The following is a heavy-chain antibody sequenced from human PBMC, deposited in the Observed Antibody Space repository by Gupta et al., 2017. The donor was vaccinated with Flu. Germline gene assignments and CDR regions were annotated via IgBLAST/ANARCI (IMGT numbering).Heavy chain of an antibody. CDR1: GFTFDDYA. CDR2: ISWDGGST. D-gene: IGHD1-26*01. V-gene: IGHV3-43D*04. Sequence: EVQLVESGGVVVQPGGSLRLSCAASGFTFDDYAMHCVRQAPGKGLEWVSFISWDGGSTYYADSVKARFTISRDNSKNSLYLQMNSLRAEDTALYYCAKDMNGGDSGSYPYYGMDVWGQGTTVTVSS. CDR3: AKDMNGGDSGSYPYYGMDV. J-gene: IGHJ6*02.